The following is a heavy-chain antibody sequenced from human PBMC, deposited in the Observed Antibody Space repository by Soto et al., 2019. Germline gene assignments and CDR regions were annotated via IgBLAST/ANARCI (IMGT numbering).Heavy chain of an antibody. D-gene: IGHD2-2*01. CDR2: IYTSGNT. CDR3: ARACSSNSCYDVFDY. Sequence: SETLSLTCAVYGGSFSGYYWSWIRQPPGKGLEWIGRIYTSGNTNYNPSLKSRVTMSVDTSKNQFSLKLSSVTAADTAVYYCARACSSNSCYDVFDYWGQGTLVTVSS. J-gene: IGHJ4*02. V-gene: IGHV4-59*10. CDR1: GGSFSGYY.